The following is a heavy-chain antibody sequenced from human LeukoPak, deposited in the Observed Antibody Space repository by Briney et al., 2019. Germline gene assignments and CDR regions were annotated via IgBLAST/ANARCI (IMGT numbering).Heavy chain of an antibody. Sequence: PGGSLRLSCAASGFTFSSYSMNWVRQAPGKGLEWVSSISSSSSYIYYADSVKGRFTISRDNVKNSLYLQMNSLRAEDTAVYYCARWGSSCPFDYWGQGTLVTVSS. D-gene: IGHD6-13*01. CDR2: ISSSSSYI. J-gene: IGHJ4*02. V-gene: IGHV3-21*01. CDR3: ARWGSSCPFDY. CDR1: GFTFSSYS.